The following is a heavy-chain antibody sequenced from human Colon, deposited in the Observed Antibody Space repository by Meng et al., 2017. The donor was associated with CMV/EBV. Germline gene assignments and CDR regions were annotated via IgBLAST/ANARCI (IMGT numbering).Heavy chain of an antibody. CDR3: TREGSFGVTYPGNY. CDR2: IYYAGGT. Sequence: SETLSLTCTVSDDSIRSSNYYWGWLRQPPGKGLEWIATIYYAGGTQYNPSLQSRVTISVDTSKKQISLRMSSVTAADTAMYYCTREGSFGVTYPGNYWGQGTLVTVSS. D-gene: IGHD1-26*01. CDR1: DDSIRSSNYY. J-gene: IGHJ4*02. V-gene: IGHV4-39*07.